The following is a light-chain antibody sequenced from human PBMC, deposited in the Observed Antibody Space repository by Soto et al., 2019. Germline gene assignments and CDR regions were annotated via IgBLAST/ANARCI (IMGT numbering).Light chain of an antibody. Sequence: DIQMTQSPSTLSASVGDRVTITCRASQSISSWLAWYQQKPGKAPKLLIYDASSLESGVPSRFSGSGAGTEFTLTSSSLQPDDFATYYCQHYNSYWTFGQGTKVEIK. CDR3: QHYNSYWT. CDR2: DAS. J-gene: IGKJ1*01. V-gene: IGKV1-5*01. CDR1: QSISSW.